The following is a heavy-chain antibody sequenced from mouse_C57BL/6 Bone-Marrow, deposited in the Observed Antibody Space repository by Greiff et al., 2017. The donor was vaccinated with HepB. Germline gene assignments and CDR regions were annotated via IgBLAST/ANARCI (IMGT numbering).Heavy chain of an antibody. Sequence: QVQLQQPGAELVKPGASVKLSCKASGYTFTSYWMQWVKQRPGQGLEWIGEIDPSDSYTNYNQKFKGKATLTVDTSSSTADMQLSSLTSEDSAVYYCASWVWFAYWGQGTLVTVSA. J-gene: IGHJ3*01. CDR3: ASWVWFAY. CDR1: GYTFTSYW. V-gene: IGHV1-50*01. CDR2: IDPSDSYT.